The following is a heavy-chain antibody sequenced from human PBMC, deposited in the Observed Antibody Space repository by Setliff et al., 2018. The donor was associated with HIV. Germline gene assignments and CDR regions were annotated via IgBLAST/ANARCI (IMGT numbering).Heavy chain of an antibody. CDR2: IHYSGST. V-gene: IGHV4-59*11. CDR3: ARVDRVESAFDI. Sequence: SSETLSLTCSVSGGSIRSHWSWIRQPPGKRLEWVGYIHYSGSTKYNSSLKRRVTMSIDTSKNQFSLKLSSATAADTAIYYCARVDRVESAFDIWGQGAMVTVSS. CDR1: GGSIRSH. D-gene: IGHD2-15*01. J-gene: IGHJ3*02.